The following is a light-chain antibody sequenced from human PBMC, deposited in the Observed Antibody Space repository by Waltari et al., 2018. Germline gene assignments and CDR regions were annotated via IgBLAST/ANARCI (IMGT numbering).Light chain of an antibody. V-gene: IGKV1-5*03. CDR1: ESISEW. J-gene: IGKJ1*01. CDR3: QQYKDYPPA. CDR2: RAS. Sequence: DIQMPQSPSTLSASVGDRVTLTCRASESISEWLAWYQQKPGKAPKFLISRASNLQSGVPSRFSGSGFGTEFSLTISSLQPDDSASYYCQQYKDYPPAFGQGTRVEIK.